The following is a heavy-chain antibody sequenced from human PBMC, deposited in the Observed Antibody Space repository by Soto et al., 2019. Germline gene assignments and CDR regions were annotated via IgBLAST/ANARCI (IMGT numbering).Heavy chain of an antibody. CDR3: AGDSRGYYYYGMDV. CDR1: GGSFIGYY. D-gene: IGHD3-10*01. J-gene: IGHJ6*02. CDR2: INHSGST. V-gene: IGHV4-34*01. Sequence: SETLSLTCAVYGGSFIGYYWRWIRQPPGKGLEWIGEINHSGSTNYNPSLKSRVTISVDTSKSQFSLKLSSVTAADTAVYYCAGDSRGYYYYGMDVWGQGTTVTVSS.